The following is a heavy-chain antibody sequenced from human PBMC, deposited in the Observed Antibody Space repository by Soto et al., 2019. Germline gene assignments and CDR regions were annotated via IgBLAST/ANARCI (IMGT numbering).Heavy chain of an antibody. V-gene: IGHV1-24*01. CDR2: FDPEDGET. CDR1: GYTLTELS. J-gene: IGHJ3*02. Sequence: ASVKVSCKVSGYTLTELSMHWVRQAPGKGLEWMGGFDPEDGETIYAQKFQGRVTMTEDTSTDTAYMELSSLRSEDTAVYYCATYPYSSGWLSAFGIWGQGTMVTVSS. D-gene: IGHD6-19*01. CDR3: ATYPYSSGWLSAFGI.